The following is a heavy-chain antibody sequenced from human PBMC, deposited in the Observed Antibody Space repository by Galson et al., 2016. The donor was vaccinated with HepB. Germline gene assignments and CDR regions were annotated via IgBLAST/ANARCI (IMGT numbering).Heavy chain of an antibody. Sequence: SETLSLTCAVSGYSIRSGYYWGWIRQPPGKGLEWIGTVYYSGTTYYNPSLESRVTISVDPFNNQISLYVNSVTAADTAVYYCVRDRAYIVTDYWGQGILVTVSS. J-gene: IGHJ4*02. CDR3: VRDRAYIVTDY. V-gene: IGHV4-38-2*02. CDR2: VYYSGTT. CDR1: GYSIRSGYY. D-gene: IGHD2-21*01.